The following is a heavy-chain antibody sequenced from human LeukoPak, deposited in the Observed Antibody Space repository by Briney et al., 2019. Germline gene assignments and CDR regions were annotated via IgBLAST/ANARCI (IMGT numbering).Heavy chain of an antibody. Sequence: GGSLRLSCAASGFTVSSNYMSWVRQAPGKGLEWVSVIYSGGSTYYADSVKGRFTISRDNSKNTLYLQMNSLRAEDTAVYYCARDRNVERLYYYYGMDVWGQGTTVTVSS. V-gene: IGHV3-66*01. J-gene: IGHJ6*02. D-gene: IGHD1-1*01. CDR3: ARDRNVERLYYYYGMDV. CDR1: GFTVSSNY. CDR2: IYSGGST.